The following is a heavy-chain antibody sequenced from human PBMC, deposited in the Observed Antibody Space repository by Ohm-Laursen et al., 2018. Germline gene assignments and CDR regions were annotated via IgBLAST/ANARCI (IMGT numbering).Heavy chain of an antibody. CDR1: GFTFSDYY. Sequence: SLRLSCTASGFTFSDYYMSWIRQAPGKGLEWVSYIGSSGSTIYYADSVKGRFTISRDNAKNPLYLQMNSLRAEDTAVYYCARIPTPYCSGGSCYWFDPWGQGTLVTVSS. V-gene: IGHV3-11*01. CDR3: ARIPTPYCSGGSCYWFDP. D-gene: IGHD2-15*01. CDR2: IGSSGSTI. J-gene: IGHJ5*02.